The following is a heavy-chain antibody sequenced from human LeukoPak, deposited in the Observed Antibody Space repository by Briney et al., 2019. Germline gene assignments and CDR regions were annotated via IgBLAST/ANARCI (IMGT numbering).Heavy chain of an antibody. Sequence: SETLSLTCTVSGGSISSSSYYWGWIRQPPGKGLEWIGSIYYSGSTYYNPSLKSRVTISVDTSKNQFSLKLSSATAADTAVYYCARGDCSGGSCYLFDYWGQGALVTVSS. J-gene: IGHJ4*02. D-gene: IGHD2-15*01. CDR2: IYYSGST. CDR3: ARGDCSGGSCYLFDY. V-gene: IGHV4-39*01. CDR1: GGSISSSSYY.